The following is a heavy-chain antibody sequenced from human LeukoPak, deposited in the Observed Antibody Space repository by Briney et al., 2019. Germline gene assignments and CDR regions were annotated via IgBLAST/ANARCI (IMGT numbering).Heavy chain of an antibody. J-gene: IGHJ3*02. Sequence: GGSLRLSCAASGFTFSTYCMHWVRQAPGKGPMWVSRICPDGTVTNYADSVKARFIISRDNARNTVYLQMNSLRAEDTAVYYCARDVIGDLVGAFDIWGQGTMVTVSS. D-gene: IGHD2-15*01. V-gene: IGHV3-74*01. CDR1: GFTFSTYC. CDR2: ICPDGTVT. CDR3: ARDVIGDLVGAFDI.